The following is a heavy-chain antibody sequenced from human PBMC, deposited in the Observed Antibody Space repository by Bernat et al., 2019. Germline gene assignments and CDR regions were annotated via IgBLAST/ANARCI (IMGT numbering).Heavy chain of an antibody. CDR1: GFTFSSYA. V-gene: IGHV3-23*01. D-gene: IGHD2-8*02. Sequence: EVQLLESGGGLVQPGGSLRPSCAASGFTFSSYAMSWVRQAPGKGLEWVSGISESGGSTYYADSVKGRFTISRDNSKNTLYLQMNSLRAEDTAVYYCAKWGHCTGGVCYSRDYWGQGTLVTVSS. CDR2: ISESGGST. J-gene: IGHJ4*02. CDR3: AKWGHCTGGVCYSRDY.